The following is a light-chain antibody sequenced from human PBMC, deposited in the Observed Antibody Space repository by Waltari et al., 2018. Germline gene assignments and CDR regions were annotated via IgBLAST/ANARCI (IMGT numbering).Light chain of an antibody. J-gene: IGLJ3*02. CDR2: DVT. CDR3: CSYAGRSTWV. V-gene: IGLV2-14*03. CDR1: SNDVGDYTY. Sequence: QSALTQPASVSGSPGQSITIPCTGASNDVGDYTYVTWYQQIPGKAPKVIIYDVTKRPSWVSNRFSGSKSGNSASLSISGLQAEDEAHYYCCSYAGRSTWVFGGGTKVTVL.